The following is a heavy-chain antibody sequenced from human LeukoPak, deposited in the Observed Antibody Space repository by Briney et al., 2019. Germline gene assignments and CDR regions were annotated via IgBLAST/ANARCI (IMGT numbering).Heavy chain of an antibody. CDR2: IYYSGST. D-gene: IGHD3-10*01. J-gene: IGHJ6*02. Sequence: SETLSLTCTVSGGSISSYYWSWIRQPPGKGLEWIGYIYYSGSTNYNPSLKSRVAISVDTSKNQFSLKLSSVTAADTAVYYCARHGATADMDVWGQGTTVTVSS. CDR1: GGSISSYY. V-gene: IGHV4-59*08. CDR3: ARHGATADMDV.